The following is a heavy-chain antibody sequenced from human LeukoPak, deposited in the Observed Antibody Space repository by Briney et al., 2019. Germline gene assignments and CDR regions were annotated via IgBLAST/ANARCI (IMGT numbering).Heavy chain of an antibody. J-gene: IGHJ4*02. CDR1: GFTFSHYG. D-gene: IGHD3-10*02. CDR3: ARDQYSYVWGD. Sequence: PGGSLRLSCATSGFTFSHYGMHWVRQAPGRGLDWVAHIRYDESDKYYADSVKGRFTISRDISKNTVYLQMNSLRVEDTAVYYCARDQYSYVWGDWGQGTLVTVST. V-gene: IGHV3-30*02. CDR2: IRYDESDK.